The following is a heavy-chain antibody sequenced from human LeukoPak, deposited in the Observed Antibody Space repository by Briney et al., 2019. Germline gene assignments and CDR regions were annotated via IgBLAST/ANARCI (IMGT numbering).Heavy chain of an antibody. CDR2: ISAYNGNT. Sequence: ASVKVSCKASGYTFTSYGISWVRQAPGHGLEWMGWISAYNGNTNYAQKLQGRVTMTTDTSTSTAYMELRSLRSDDTAVYYCARGKFRLSDSGFDPWGQGTLVTVSS. D-gene: IGHD3-16*01. CDR1: GYTFTSYG. V-gene: IGHV1-18*01. J-gene: IGHJ5*02. CDR3: ARGKFRLSDSGFDP.